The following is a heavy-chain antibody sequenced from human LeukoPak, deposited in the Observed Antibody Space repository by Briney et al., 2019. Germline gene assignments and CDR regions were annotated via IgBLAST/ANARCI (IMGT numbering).Heavy chain of an antibody. V-gene: IGHV3-48*01. CDR3: ARAPFDY. CDR2: ISSSSSPI. J-gene: IGHJ4*02. CDR1: GFTFSSYS. Sequence: GGSLRLSCAASGFTFSSYSMNWVRQAPGKGLEWVSYISSSSSPIYYADSVEGRFTISRDNAKNSLYLQMNSLRAEDTAVYYCARAPFDYWGQGTLVTVSS.